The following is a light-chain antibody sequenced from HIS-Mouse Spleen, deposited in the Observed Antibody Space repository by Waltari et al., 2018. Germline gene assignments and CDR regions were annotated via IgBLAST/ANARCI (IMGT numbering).Light chain of an antibody. Sequence: QTVVTQEPSFSVSPGGTVTLTCGLSHGSFPTSYYPSWYQQTPGQAPRTLIYSTNTRSSGVPDRFSGSILGNKAALTITGAQADDESDYYCVLYMGSGIWVFGGGTKLTVL. CDR3: VLYMGSGIWV. J-gene: IGLJ3*02. CDR1: HGSFPTSYY. V-gene: IGLV8-61*01. CDR2: STN.